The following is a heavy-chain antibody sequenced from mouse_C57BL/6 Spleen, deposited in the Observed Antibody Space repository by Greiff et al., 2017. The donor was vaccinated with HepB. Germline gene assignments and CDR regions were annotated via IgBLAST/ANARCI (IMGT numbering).Heavy chain of an antibody. J-gene: IGHJ4*01. CDR2: ISSGGDYI. D-gene: IGHD1-2*01. CDR1: GFTFSSYA. CDR3: TRAAGDYAMDY. Sequence: EVQVVESGEGLVKPGGSLKLSCAASGFTFSSYAMSWVRQTPEKRLEWVAYISSGGDYIYYADTVKGRFTISRDNARNTLYLQMSSLKSEDTAMYYCTRAAGDYAMDYWGQGTSVTVSS. V-gene: IGHV5-9-1*02.